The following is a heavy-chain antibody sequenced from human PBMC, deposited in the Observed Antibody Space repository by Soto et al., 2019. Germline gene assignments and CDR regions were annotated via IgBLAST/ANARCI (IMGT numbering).Heavy chain of an antibody. CDR2: INPNSGGT. V-gene: IGHV1-2*04. D-gene: IGHD6-13*01. Sequence: GASVKVSCKASGYTFTGYYMHWVRQAPGQGLEWMGWINPNSGGTNYAQKFQGWVTMTRDTSISTAYMELSRLRSDDTAVYYCARGIAAAGYSMDVCGQGTTVTVSS. CDR3: ARGIAAAGYSMDV. CDR1: GYTFTGYY. J-gene: IGHJ6*02.